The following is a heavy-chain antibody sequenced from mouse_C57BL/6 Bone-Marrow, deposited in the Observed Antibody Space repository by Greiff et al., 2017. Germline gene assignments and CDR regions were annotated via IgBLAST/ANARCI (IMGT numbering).Heavy chain of an antibody. Sequence: QVQLQQPGAELVRPGTSVKLSCKASGYTFTSYWMHWVKQRPGQGLEWIGVIEPSDSYTNYNQKFKGKATLTVDTSSSTAYMQLSSLTSEDSAVYYCARDWMDYWGQGTSVTVSS. CDR1: GYTFTSYW. CDR3: ARDWMDY. D-gene: IGHD4-1*01. V-gene: IGHV1-59*01. CDR2: IEPSDSYT. J-gene: IGHJ4*01.